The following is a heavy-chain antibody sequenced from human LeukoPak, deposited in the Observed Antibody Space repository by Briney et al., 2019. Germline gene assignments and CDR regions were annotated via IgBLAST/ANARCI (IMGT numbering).Heavy chain of an antibody. CDR3: AKDEGSYYEGYFDY. Sequence: SGGSLRLSCAASGFTFSSYAMSWVRQAPGKGLEWVSGISWNSGSIGYADSVKGRFTISRDNAKNSLYLQMNSLRAEDTALYYCAKDEGSYYEGYFDYWGQGTLVTVSS. J-gene: IGHJ4*02. V-gene: IGHV3-9*01. CDR2: ISWNSGSI. CDR1: GFTFSSYA. D-gene: IGHD1-26*01.